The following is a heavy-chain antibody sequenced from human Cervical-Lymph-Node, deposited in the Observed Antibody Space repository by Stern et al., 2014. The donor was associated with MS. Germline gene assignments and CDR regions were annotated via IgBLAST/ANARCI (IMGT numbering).Heavy chain of an antibody. CDR2: INPSGGGR. CDR1: GYIFTSHY. D-gene: IGHD2-15*01. J-gene: IGHJ4*02. CDR3: AREGVVVEVAATNPGGYFDY. V-gene: IGHV1-46*01. Sequence: QVQLGQSGAEVRGPGASVKVSCKASGYIFTSHYIHWVRQAPGQGLEWMGLINPSGGGRTYAQHFQGRITMTRDTSTSTAYMELSNLRPDDTAVYYCAREGVVVEVAATNPGGYFDYWGQGTLVTVSS.